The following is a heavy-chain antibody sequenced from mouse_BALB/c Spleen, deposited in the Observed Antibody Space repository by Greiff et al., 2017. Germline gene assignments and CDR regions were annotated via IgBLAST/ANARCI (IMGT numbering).Heavy chain of an antibody. CDR1: GFTFSSYT. CDR3: ARRRTGAMDY. J-gene: IGHJ4*01. V-gene: IGHV5-12-2*01. Sequence: EVHLVESGGGLVQPGGSLKLSCAASGFTFSSYTMSWVRQTPEKRLEWVAYISNGGGSTYYPDTVKGRFTISRDNAKNTLYLQMSSLKSEDTAMYYCARRRTGAMDYWGQGTSVTVSS. CDR2: ISNGGGST.